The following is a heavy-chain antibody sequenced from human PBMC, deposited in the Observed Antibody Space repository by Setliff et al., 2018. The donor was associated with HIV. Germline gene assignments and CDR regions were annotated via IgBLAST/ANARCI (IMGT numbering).Heavy chain of an antibody. CDR3: ARGTTPLGWFDP. CDR1: GYSFTNHY. J-gene: IGHJ5*02. V-gene: IGHV1-46*01. Sequence: ASVKVSCKSSGYSFTNHYMHWVRQAPGQGLEWMGVINPTGGSTRNTQKFQGRLTMTRDTSTNTVYMELSSLRSDDTAVYYCARGTTPLGWFDPWGQGTLVTVSS. CDR2: INPTGGST. D-gene: IGHD2-2*01.